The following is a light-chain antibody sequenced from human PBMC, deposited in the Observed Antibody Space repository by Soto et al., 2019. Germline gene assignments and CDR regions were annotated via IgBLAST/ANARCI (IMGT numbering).Light chain of an antibody. J-gene: IGKJ3*01. Sequence: DIQMTQSPSSLSASVGDRVTITCRASQSISSYLNWYQQTPGKAPKLLIYAASSLQSGVPSRFSGGGSGTDFTLTISKLQPEDFATYYCQQSYTTPFTFGPGTKVDIK. CDR1: QSISSY. V-gene: IGKV1-39*01. CDR2: AAS. CDR3: QQSYTTPFT.